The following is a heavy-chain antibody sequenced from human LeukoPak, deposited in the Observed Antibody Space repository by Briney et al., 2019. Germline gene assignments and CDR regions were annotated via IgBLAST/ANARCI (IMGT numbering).Heavy chain of an antibody. V-gene: IGHV3-43D*03. CDR3: ARARLGELSLLSYYYYYMDV. J-gene: IGHJ6*03. CDR1: GFTFDDYA. Sequence: GGSLRLSCAASGFTFDDYAMHWVRQAPGKGLEGSFLIGWDGGSTYYADSVKGRFTISRDNSKNSLYLQMNSLRAEDTALYYCARARLGELSLLSYYYYYMDVWGKGTTVTISS. CDR2: IGWDGGST. D-gene: IGHD3-16*02.